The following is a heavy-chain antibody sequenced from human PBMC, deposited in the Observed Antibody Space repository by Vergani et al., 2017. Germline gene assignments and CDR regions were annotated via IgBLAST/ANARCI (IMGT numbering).Heavy chain of an antibody. J-gene: IGHJ6*02. D-gene: IGHD2-2*01. Sequence: QVQLVESGGGVVQPGGSLRLSCAASGFSFSTYGMHWVRQAPGRGLEWVAFLRYDGSNEYYGDAVKGRFIISRDNSKNMLSLEMHSLRPEDTAVYYCANSYCSSLSCYAFYGMEVCGQGTTVTVSS. CDR3: ANSYCSSLSCYAFYGMEV. CDR1: GFSFSTYG. CDR2: LRYDGSNE. V-gene: IGHV3-30*02.